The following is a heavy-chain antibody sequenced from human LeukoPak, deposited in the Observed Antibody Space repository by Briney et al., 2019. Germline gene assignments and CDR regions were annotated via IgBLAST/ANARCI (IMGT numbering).Heavy chain of an antibody. Sequence: GGSLRLSCAASGFTFSSYAMSWVRQAPGKGLEWVSAISGSGGSTYYADSVKGRFTISRDNSKNTLYLQMNSLRAEDTAVYYRAKGADYYGSGSYPVDYWGQGTLVTVSS. CDR2: ISGSGGST. CDR1: GFTFSSYA. CDR3: AKGADYYGSGSYPVDY. J-gene: IGHJ4*02. D-gene: IGHD3-10*01. V-gene: IGHV3-23*01.